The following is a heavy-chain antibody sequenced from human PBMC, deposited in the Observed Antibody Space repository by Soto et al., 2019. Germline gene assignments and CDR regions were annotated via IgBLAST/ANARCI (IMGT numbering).Heavy chain of an antibody. CDR3: ARGVQVPTYYYDSSGYYYFDY. Sequence: ASVKVSCKASGYTFTSYGSSWVRQAPGQGLEWMGWISAYNGNTNYAQKLQGRVTMTTDTSTSTAYMELRSLRSDDTAVYYCARGVQVPTYYYDSSGYYYFDYWGQGTLVTVSS. CDR2: ISAYNGNT. J-gene: IGHJ4*02. CDR1: GYTFTSYG. D-gene: IGHD3-22*01. V-gene: IGHV1-18*01.